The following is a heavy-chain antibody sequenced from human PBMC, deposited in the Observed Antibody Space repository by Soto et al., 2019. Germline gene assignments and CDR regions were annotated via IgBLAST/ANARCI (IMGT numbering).Heavy chain of an antibody. CDR3: ARDTVTTIYYYYGMDV. Sequence: GGSLRLSCAASGFTFSSYSMNWVRQAPGKGLEWVSSISSSSYIYYADSVKGRFTISRDNAKNSLYLQMNSLRAEDTAVYYCARDTVTTIYYYYGMDVWGQGTTVTV. D-gene: IGHD4-17*01. CDR1: GFTFSSYS. V-gene: IGHV3-21*01. J-gene: IGHJ6*02. CDR2: ISSSSYI.